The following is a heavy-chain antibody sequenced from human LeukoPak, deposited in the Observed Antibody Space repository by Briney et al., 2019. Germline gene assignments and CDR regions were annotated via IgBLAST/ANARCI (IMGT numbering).Heavy chain of an antibody. D-gene: IGHD2-2*01. CDR3: AKDSRYCSSTSCHVCDY. J-gene: IGHJ4*02. CDR1: GFTFSSYG. CDR2: IRYDGSNK. V-gene: IGHV3-30*02. Sequence: PGGSLRLSCAASGFTFSSYGMHWVRQAPGKGLEWVAFIRYDGSNKYYADSVKGRFTISRDNSKNTLYLQMNSLRAEDTAVYYCAKDSRYCSSTSCHVCDYWGQGTLVTVSS.